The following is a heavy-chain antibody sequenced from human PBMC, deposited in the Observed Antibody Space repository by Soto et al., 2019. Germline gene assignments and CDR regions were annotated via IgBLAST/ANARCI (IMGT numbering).Heavy chain of an antibody. CDR2: IGRSGGRT. J-gene: IGHJ3*01. CDR1: GFSFGSYA. D-gene: IGHD3-22*01. CDR3: AKDGDYYDSSGDAAYDAFDV. V-gene: IGHV3-23*01. Sequence: GGSLRLSCAASGFSFGSYAMSWVRQAPGKGLEWVSGIGRSGGRTYYADSVKGRFTISRDNSKNTLYLQMNSLRDEDTAVYYCAKDGDYYDSSGDAAYDAFDVWGQGTMVTVSS.